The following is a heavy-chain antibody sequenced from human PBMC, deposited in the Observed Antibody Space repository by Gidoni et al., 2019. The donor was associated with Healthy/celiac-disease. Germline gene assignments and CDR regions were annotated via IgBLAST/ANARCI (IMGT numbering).Heavy chain of an antibody. CDR3: ARGPLGHSGGSCSNYFDY. D-gene: IGHD2-15*01. CDR1: GGSFSGYY. CDR2: INHSGST. J-gene: IGHJ4*02. V-gene: IGHV4-34*01. Sequence: QVQLQQWGAGLSKPSETLSLTCAVYGGSFSGYYWSWIRQPPGKGLEWIGEINHSGSTNYNPSLKSRVTISVDTSKNQFSLKLSSVTAADTAVYYCARGPLGHSGGSCSNYFDYWGQGTLVTVSS.